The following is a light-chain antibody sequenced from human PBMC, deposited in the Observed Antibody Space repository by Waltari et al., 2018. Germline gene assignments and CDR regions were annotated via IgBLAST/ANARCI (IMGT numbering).Light chain of an antibody. V-gene: IGKV3-15*01. CDR2: DAS. Sequence: EIVMTRSPATLSVSPGERVTLSCRASQSVSNGYLAWYQQKPDQAPRLLIYDASARATGIPARFSGSGSGTEFTLTISILQSEDFAVYYCQQYNNWPRTFGQGTKVEIK. CDR1: QSVSNGY. CDR3: QQYNNWPRT. J-gene: IGKJ1*01.